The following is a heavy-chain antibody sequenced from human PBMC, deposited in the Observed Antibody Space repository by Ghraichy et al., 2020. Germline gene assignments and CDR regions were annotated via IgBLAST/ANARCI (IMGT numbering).Heavy chain of an antibody. Sequence: GESLNISCAASGFTFSSYWMSWVRQAPGKGLEWVANTKPDGRENYYVGSVKGRFTISRDNAKNSLYLQMNSLRAEDTAVYYCARGDYFDSSGYFADAFDIWGQGTMVTVSS. CDR1: GFTFSSYW. D-gene: IGHD3-22*01. J-gene: IGHJ3*02. CDR2: TKPDGREN. CDR3: ARGDYFDSSGYFADAFDI. V-gene: IGHV3-7*01.